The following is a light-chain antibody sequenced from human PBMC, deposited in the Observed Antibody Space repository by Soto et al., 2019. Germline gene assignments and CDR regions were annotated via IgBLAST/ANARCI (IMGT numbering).Light chain of an antibody. CDR1: QSVSSSY. J-gene: IGKJ5*01. V-gene: IGKV3-20*01. CDR3: QQYGSSPIT. Sequence: IVRTQTPSTLPVSPDERDPLSCRPSQSVSSSYLAWYQQKPGQAPRLLIYGASSRATGIPDRFSGSGSGTDFTLTISRLEPEDFAVYYCQQYGSSPITFGQGTRLEIK. CDR2: GAS.